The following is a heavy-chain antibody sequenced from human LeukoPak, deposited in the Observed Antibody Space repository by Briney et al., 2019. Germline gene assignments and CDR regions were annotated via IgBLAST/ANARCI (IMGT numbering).Heavy chain of an antibody. CDR3: AKDADGSGSYEGYFDY. V-gene: IGHV3-30*18. CDR2: ISYDGSNK. J-gene: IGHJ4*02. CDR1: GFTFSSYG. Sequence: GGSLRLSCAASGFTFSSYGMHWVRQAPGKGLEWVAVISYDGSNKYYADSVKGRFTISRDNSKNTLYLQMNSLRAEDTAVYYCAKDADGSGSYEGYFDYWGQGTLVTVSS. D-gene: IGHD3-10*01.